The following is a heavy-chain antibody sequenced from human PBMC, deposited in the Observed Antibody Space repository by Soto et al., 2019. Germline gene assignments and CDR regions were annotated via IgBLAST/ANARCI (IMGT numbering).Heavy chain of an antibody. CDR1: GGSFSGYY. D-gene: IGHD6-19*01. V-gene: IGHV4-34*01. CDR3: ARGFSAAAGKDSSGWYRRSYYYYMDV. J-gene: IGHJ6*03. Sequence: PSETLSLTCAVYGGSFSGYYWSWIRQPPGKGLEWIGEINHSGSTNYNPSLKSRVTISVDTSKNQFSLKLSSVTAADTAVYYCARGFSAAAGKDSSGWYRRSYYYYMDVWGKGTTVTVSS. CDR2: INHSGST.